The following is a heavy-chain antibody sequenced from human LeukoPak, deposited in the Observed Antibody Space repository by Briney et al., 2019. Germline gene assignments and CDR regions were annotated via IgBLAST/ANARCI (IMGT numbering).Heavy chain of an antibody. D-gene: IGHD2-2*01. CDR2: ISYDGSNK. Sequence: PGRSLRLSCAASGFTFSSYAMHWVRQAPGKGLEWVAVISYDGSNKYYADSVKGRFTISRDNSKNTLYLQMNSLRAEDTAVYYCARDFSAVVDYGGQGTLVTAS. CDR1: GFTFSSYA. CDR3: ARDFSAVVDY. J-gene: IGHJ4*02. V-gene: IGHV3-30*04.